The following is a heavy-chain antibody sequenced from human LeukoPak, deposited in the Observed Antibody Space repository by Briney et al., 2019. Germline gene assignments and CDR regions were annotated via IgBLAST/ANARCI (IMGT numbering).Heavy chain of an antibody. V-gene: IGHV1-18*01. D-gene: IGHD5-18*01. CDR3: ARPNTEANGYYFDY. Sequence: ASVKGSCKASGYTFISYGVSWVRQAPGQGLEWMGWISTYGGSTNYAQKLQGRVTVTTDTSTSTVYMELRSLRSDDTAVYYCARPNTEANGYYFDYWGQGTLVTVSS. CDR1: GYTFISYG. J-gene: IGHJ4*02. CDR2: ISTYGGST.